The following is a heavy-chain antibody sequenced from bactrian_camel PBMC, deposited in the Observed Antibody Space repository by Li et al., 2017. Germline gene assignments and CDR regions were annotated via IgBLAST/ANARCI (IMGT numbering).Heavy chain of an antibody. J-gene: IGHJ4*01. V-gene: IGHV3S6*01. Sequence: QVQLVESGGGSVQAGGSLRLSCTASRYIYSPYCMRWLRQAPGKEREGVASIDSNGRTYYADSVKGRFTVSIDNAKNTLYLQMNSLKPEDTAMYYCAAAQYCYRGNDYWGQGTQVTVS. D-gene: IGHD3*01. CDR1: RYIYSPYC. CDR2: IDSNGRT. CDR3: AAAQYCYRGNDY.